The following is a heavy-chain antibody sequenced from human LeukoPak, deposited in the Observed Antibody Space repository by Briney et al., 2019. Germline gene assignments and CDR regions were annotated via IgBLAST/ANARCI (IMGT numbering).Heavy chain of an antibody. J-gene: IGHJ4*02. CDR2: IYYSGST. V-gene: IGHV4-39*01. D-gene: IGHD6-13*01. Sequence: PSETLSLTCTVSGDSISSGSYYWGWIRQSPGKDLEWIGSIYYSGSTHYNPSLKSRVTISVDTSKKQFSLKLSSVTAADTAVYYCASAPGPSLFDYWGQGTLVTVSS. CDR3: ASAPGPSLFDY. CDR1: GDSISSGSYY.